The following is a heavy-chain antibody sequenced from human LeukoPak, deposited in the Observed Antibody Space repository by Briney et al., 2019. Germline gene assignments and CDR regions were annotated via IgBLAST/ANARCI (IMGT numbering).Heavy chain of an antibody. CDR1: GYTLTELS. CDR3: ATGVLFGVVVVAATLDY. V-gene: IGHV1-24*01. Sequence: ASVKVSCKVSGYTLTELSMHWVRQAPGKGLEWMGGFDPEDGVTIYAQKFQGRVTMTEDTSTDTAYMELSSLRSEDTAVYYCATGVLFGVVVVAATLDYWGQGTLVTVSS. J-gene: IGHJ4*02. CDR2: FDPEDGVT. D-gene: IGHD2-15*01.